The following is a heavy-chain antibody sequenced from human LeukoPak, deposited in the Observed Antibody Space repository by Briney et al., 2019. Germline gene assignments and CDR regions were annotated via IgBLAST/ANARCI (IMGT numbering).Heavy chain of an antibody. CDR2: ISAYNGNT. V-gene: IGHV1-18*01. CDR1: GGTFSSYA. J-gene: IGHJ4*02. CDR3: ARGRDGYNYIDY. D-gene: IGHD5-24*01. Sequence: ASVKVSCKASGGTFSSYAIRWVREAPGQGLEWMEWISAYNGNTNYAQKLQGRVTMTTDTSTSTAYMELRSLRSDDTAVYYCARGRDGYNYIDYWGQGTLVTVSS.